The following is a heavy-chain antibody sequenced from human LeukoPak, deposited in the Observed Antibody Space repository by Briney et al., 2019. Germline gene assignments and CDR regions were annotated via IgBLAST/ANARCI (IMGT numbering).Heavy chain of an antibody. J-gene: IGHJ4*02. V-gene: IGHV4-59*12. D-gene: IGHD3-9*01. Sequence: SETLSLTCTVSGGSISSYYWSWIRQPPGKGLEWIGYIYYSGSTNYNPSLKSRVTISVDTSKNQFSLKLSSVTAADTAVYYCAREALRYFAFDYWGQGTLVTVSS. CDR1: GGSISSYY. CDR3: AREALRYFAFDY. CDR2: IYYSGST.